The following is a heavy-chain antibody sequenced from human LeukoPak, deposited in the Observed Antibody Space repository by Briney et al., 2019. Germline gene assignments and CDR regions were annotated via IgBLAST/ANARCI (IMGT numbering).Heavy chain of an antibody. CDR2: IYYSGST. D-gene: IGHD3-9*01. CDR3: ARHASVDGIWPRPLDY. CDR1: GGSISSGSYY. Sequence: PSETLSLTCTVSGGSISSGSYYWGWIRPSPGKGLEWIGNIYYSGSTHYNPSLKSRVTISVDTSKNQFSLKMTSVTAADTAVYYCARHASVDGIWPRPLDYWGQGSQVTVSS. V-gene: IGHV4-39*01. J-gene: IGHJ4*02.